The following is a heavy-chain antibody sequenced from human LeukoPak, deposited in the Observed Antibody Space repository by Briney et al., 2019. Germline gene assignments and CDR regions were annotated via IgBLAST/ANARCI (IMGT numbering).Heavy chain of an antibody. Sequence: SETLSLTCTVSGGSISSISYYWGWIRQPPGKGLEWIGSIYYSGSTYYNPSLKSRVTISVDTSKNQFSLKLSSVTAADTAVYYCARLSGGTQWLAPFDYWGQGTLVTVSS. CDR3: ARLSGGTQWLAPFDY. D-gene: IGHD6-19*01. CDR2: IYYSGST. J-gene: IGHJ4*02. CDR1: GGSISSISYY. V-gene: IGHV4-39*01.